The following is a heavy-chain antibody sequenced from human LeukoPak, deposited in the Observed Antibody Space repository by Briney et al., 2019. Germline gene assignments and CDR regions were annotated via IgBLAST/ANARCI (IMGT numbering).Heavy chain of an antibody. CDR3: ARDIAVAGTRWFDP. D-gene: IGHD6-19*01. CDR2: INHSGGT. CDR1: GGSISSGGYY. Sequence: PSETLSLTCTVSGGSISSGGYYWSWLRQHPGKGLEWIGEINHSGGTNYNPSLKSRVTISVHTSKNQFSLKLSAVTDADTAVYYCARDIAVAGTRWFDPWGQGTLVTVSS. V-gene: IGHV4-31*03. J-gene: IGHJ5*02.